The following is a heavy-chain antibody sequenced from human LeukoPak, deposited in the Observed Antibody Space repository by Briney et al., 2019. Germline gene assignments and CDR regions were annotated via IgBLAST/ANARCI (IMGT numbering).Heavy chain of an antibody. J-gene: IGHJ4*02. CDR2: IYYSGST. Sequence: SETLSLTCTVSGGSISSYYLSWIRQPPGKGLEWIGYIYYSGSTNYNPSLKSRVTISVDTSKNQFSLKLSSVTAADTAMYYCARVTGYVIEDYFDYWGQGTLVTVSS. CDR3: ARVTGYVIEDYFDY. V-gene: IGHV4-59*01. CDR1: GGSISSYY. D-gene: IGHD3-22*01.